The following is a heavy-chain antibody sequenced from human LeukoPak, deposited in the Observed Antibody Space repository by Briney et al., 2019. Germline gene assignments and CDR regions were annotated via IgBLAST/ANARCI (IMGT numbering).Heavy chain of an antibody. J-gene: IGHJ4*02. CDR1: GFTFSSYG. Sequence: GGSLRLSCAASGFTFSSYGMSWVRQAPGKGLEWVSAISGSGGSTYYADSVKGRFTISRDNSKNTLYLQMNSLRAEDTALYYCAKVPVLGYFDYCGQGTLVTVSS. V-gene: IGHV3-23*01. CDR2: ISGSGGST. CDR3: AKVPVLGYFDY.